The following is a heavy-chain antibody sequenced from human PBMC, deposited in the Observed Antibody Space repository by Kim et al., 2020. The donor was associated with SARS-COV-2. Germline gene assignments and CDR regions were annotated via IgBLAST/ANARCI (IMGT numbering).Heavy chain of an antibody. D-gene: IGHD6-19*01. V-gene: IGHV4-39*01. CDR1: GGSLSSSSDY. CDR2: DDDSGNT. CDR3: ARHQRYSSGGYGACYY. Sequence: SETLSLTCTVSGGSLSSSSDYWGGRRQAPGKGREWIGTDDDSGNTYDNPSRKSRVTISVDTSKNQYSLKLGSVTAADTAVYYCARHQRYSSGGYGACYY. J-gene: IGHJ6*01.